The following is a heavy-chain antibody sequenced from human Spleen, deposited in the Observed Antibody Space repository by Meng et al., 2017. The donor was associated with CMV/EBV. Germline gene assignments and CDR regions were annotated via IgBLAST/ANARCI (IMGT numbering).Heavy chain of an antibody. J-gene: IGHJ6*02. D-gene: IGHD3-10*01. CDR2: IIPVLGIA. V-gene: IGHV1-69*10. Sequence: ISWVRQAAGQGLEWMGGIIPVLGIANYAQKFQDRVTITADKSTSTTSMELSSLGSEDTAVYYCAKDTYYFGSGTMPPRYYYYYAMDVWGRGTTVTVSS. CDR3: AKDTYYFGSGTMPPRYYYYYAMDV.